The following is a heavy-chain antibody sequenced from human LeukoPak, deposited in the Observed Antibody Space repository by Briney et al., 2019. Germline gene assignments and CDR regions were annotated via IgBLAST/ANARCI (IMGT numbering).Heavy chain of an antibody. CDR3: ARHGYNSGYYYLDH. D-gene: IGHD6-19*01. CDR2: IYSRGST. CDR1: GGSISSYY. V-gene: IGHV4-4*09. J-gene: IGHJ4*02. Sequence: SETLSLTCTVSGGSISSYYWSWIRQPPGEGLEWIGYIYSRGSTNYNPSLKTRVTISVDTSKNHLSLKLSSVTAADTAVYYCARHGYNSGYYYLDHWGQGILVTVSS.